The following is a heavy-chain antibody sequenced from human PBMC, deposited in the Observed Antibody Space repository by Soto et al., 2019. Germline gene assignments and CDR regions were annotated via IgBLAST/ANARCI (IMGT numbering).Heavy chain of an antibody. D-gene: IGHD3-22*01. CDR3: ARDRTDSGYYKNWLDP. CDR2: IIPIFGTT. J-gene: IGHJ5*02. V-gene: IGHV1-69*06. CDR1: GGTFGSDA. Sequence: SVKVSCKASGGTFGSDAITWVRQAPGQGLEWVGRIIPIFGTTNYAQNLQGRVTISADKSTLTSYMELHSLTSDDTALYYCARDRTDSGYYKNWLDPWGQGNQVTVSS.